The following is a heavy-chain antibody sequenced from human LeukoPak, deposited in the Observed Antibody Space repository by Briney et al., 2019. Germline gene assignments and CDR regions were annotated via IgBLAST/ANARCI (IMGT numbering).Heavy chain of an antibody. CDR1: GGTFSSYA. CDR3: ARGWRLLLSFGWFDP. J-gene: IGHJ5*02. Sequence: GSSVKVSCKASGGTFSSYAISWVRQAPGQGLEWMGRIIPILGIANYAQKFQGRVTITADKSTSTAYMELSSLRSEDTAVYYCARGWRLLLSFGWFDPWGQGTLVTVSS. D-gene: IGHD3-10*01. V-gene: IGHV1-69*04. CDR2: IIPILGIA.